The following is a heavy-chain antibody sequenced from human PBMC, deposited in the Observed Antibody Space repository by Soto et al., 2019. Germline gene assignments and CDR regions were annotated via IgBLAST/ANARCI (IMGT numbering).Heavy chain of an antibody. CDR2: IYSSGSA. V-gene: IGHV4-59*01. CDR1: GGSIKNYY. J-gene: IGHJ4*02. Sequence: SETLSLTCTVSGGSIKNYYWSWIRQSPGNRLEWIAHIYSSGSAHFSPSLQSRVTISLGPSENQLSLSLASVTAADTAVYYCARNPPGPVDFDVWGPGTLVT. CDR3: ARNPPGPVDFDV.